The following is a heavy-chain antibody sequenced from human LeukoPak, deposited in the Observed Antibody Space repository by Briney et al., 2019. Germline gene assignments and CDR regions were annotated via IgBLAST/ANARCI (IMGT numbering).Heavy chain of an antibody. CDR1: GGSISGYY. CDR3: ARLASSGWSHCDY. J-gene: IGHJ4*02. V-gene: IGHV4-59*08. Sequence: SETLSLTCTVSGGSISGYYWSWIRQPREKGPEWIGYIYYSGSTNYNPSLKSRVTISVDTSKNQFSLKMNSVTAADTAVYYCARLASSGWSHCDYWGQGTLVTVSS. CDR2: IYYSGST. D-gene: IGHD6-19*01.